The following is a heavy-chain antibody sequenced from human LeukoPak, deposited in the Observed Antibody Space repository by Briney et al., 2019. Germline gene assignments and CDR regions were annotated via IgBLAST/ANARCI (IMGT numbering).Heavy chain of an antibody. CDR3: AKVGSYYGSGSYYALDY. CDR1: GFTFSSYA. V-gene: IGHV3-30*04. Sequence: GGSLRLSCAASGFTFSSYAMHWVRQAPGKGLEWVAVISYDGSNKYYADSVKGRFTISRDNSKNTLYLQTNSLRAEDTAVYYCAKVGSYYGSGSYYALDYWGQGTLVTVSS. CDR2: ISYDGSNK. D-gene: IGHD3-10*01. J-gene: IGHJ4*02.